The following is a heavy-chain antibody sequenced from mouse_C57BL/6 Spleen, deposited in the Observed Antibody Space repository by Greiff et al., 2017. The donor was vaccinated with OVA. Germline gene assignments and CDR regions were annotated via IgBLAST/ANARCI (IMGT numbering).Heavy chain of an antibody. D-gene: IGHD2-4*01. CDR2: ISNGGGST. Sequence: EVQLVESGGGLVQPGGSLKLSCAASGFTFSDYYMYWVRQTPEKRLEWVAYISNGGGSTYYPDTVKGRFTISRDNARNTLYLQMSRLKSEDTAMYYCARRYDYDEDYSAMDYWGQGTTVTVSS. V-gene: IGHV5-12*01. CDR3: ARRYDYDEDYSAMDY. CDR1: GFTFSDYY. J-gene: IGHJ4*01.